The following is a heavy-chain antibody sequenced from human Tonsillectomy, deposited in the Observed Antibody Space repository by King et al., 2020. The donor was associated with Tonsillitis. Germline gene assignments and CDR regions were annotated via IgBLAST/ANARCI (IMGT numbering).Heavy chain of an antibody. CDR3: TGDIRNASGYSDGWPRFDY. Sequence: VQLVESGGGLVQPGGSLRLSCAVSGFTFSSSYMSWVRQAPGKGLEWVSVIYGGDNTNYAESVKGRFTIPKDSSKNTLYLQLSSLRVEDTAVYYCTGDIRNASGYSDGWPRFDYWGQGALVTVSS. J-gene: IGHJ4*02. D-gene: IGHD6-19*01. CDR2: IYGGDNT. CDR1: GFTFSSSY. V-gene: IGHV3-66*01.